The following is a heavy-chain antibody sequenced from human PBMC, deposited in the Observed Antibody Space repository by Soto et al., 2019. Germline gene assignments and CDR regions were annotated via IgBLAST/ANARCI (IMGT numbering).Heavy chain of an antibody. Sequence: ASVKVSCKASGYTFTNFGVTWVRRAPGQGLEWMGWISAYTDTPNYAQKLQGRVTMTTDTSTSTAYMELRSLRSDDTAVYYCARDGYYDSSGPIDAFDIWGQGTMVTVSS. V-gene: IGHV1-18*01. CDR2: ISAYTDTP. J-gene: IGHJ3*02. CDR1: GYTFTNFG. D-gene: IGHD3-22*01. CDR3: ARDGYYDSSGPIDAFDI.